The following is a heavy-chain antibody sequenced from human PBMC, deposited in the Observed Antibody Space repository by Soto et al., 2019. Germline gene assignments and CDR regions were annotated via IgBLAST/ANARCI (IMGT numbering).Heavy chain of an antibody. CDR1: GFTFRSYS. CDR2: ISISSRTI. Sequence: PGWSLRLSCAASGFTFRSYSMNWVRQAPGKGLEWVSYISISSRTIYYADSVKGRFTISRDDAKNSLYLQMNSLRDEDTSVYYCARDNGIAGSFDPWGQGTLVTVSS. CDR3: ARDNGIAGSFDP. V-gene: IGHV3-48*02. J-gene: IGHJ5*02. D-gene: IGHD6-13*01.